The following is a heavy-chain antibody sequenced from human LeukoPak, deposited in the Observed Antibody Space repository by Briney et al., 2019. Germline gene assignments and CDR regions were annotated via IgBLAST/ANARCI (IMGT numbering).Heavy chain of an antibody. J-gene: IGHJ4*02. Sequence: SETLSLTCTVSGASISNYYWSWIRQPAGKGLEWIGRIYTSGSTHYNPSLKTRVTMSVDTSENQFSLRLISVTAADTALYYCARDGWNFYNHFDYWGQGILVTVSS. CDR1: GASISNYY. D-gene: IGHD1-1*01. CDR3: ARDGWNFYNHFDY. CDR2: IYTSGST. V-gene: IGHV4-4*07.